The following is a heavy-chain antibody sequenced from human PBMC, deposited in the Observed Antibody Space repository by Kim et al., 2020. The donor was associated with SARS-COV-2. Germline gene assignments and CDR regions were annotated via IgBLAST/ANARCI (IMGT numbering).Heavy chain of an antibody. CDR1: GGSFSRGGYY. V-gene: IGHV4-31*03. J-gene: IGHJ4*02. CDR2: MYYTGTT. CDR3: ARGLHASGIYYHVNY. D-gene: IGHD3-10*01. Sequence: SETLSLTCSVSGGSFSRGGYYWSWIRQHPGKGLEWIGSMYYTGTTFYNPSLKSRLSVSVDTSTNRFSLALSSVTAADTAVYYCARGLHASGIYYHVNYWGPGTLVTVSS.